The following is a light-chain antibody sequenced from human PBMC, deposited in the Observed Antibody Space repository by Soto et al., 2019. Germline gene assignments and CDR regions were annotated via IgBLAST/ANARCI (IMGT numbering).Light chain of an antibody. Sequence: QSALAQPRSVSGSPGQSVSISCTGTSSDVGGYNYVSWYQQHPGKAPKLLLYDVNKASSGVPDRFSGSKSGNTASLTISGLRADDEADYYCSSYAGNSFVFGTGTKVTVL. CDR3: SSYAGNSFV. CDR2: DVN. CDR1: SSDVGGYNY. J-gene: IGLJ1*01. V-gene: IGLV2-11*01.